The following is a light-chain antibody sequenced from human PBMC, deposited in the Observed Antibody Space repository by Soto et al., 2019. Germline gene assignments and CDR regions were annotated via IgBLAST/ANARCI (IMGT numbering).Light chain of an antibody. CDR1: QAVPNN. V-gene: IGKV1-9*01. J-gene: IGKJ5*01. Sequence: DIHLTQSPSFVSASVGDRVTITCGPSQAVPNNMAWYQQKTGKPPKLLIYTASSLESGVPSRFSGSGYGTEFNLTISSLQPDDFATYYCQQYNSYPITFGQGTRLEI. CDR3: QQYNSYPIT. CDR2: TAS.